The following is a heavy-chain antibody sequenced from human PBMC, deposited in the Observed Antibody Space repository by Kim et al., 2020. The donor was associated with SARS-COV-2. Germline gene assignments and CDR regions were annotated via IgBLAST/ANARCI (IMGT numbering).Heavy chain of an antibody. CDR1: GFTFSDYY. CDR3: ASSAAGTKWFDP. V-gene: IGHV3-11*03. CDR2: ISSSSSYT. J-gene: IGHJ5*02. D-gene: IGHD6-13*01. Sequence: GGSLRLSCAASGFTFSDYYMSWIRQAPGKGLEWVSYISSSSSYTNYADSVKGRFTISRDNAKNSLYLQMNSLRAEDTAVYYCASSAAGTKWFDPWGQGTLVTVSS.